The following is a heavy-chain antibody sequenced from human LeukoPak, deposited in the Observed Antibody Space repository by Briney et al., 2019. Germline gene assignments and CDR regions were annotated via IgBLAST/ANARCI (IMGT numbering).Heavy chain of an antibody. CDR3: RGNYYYDSSGYYYFDY. CDR1: GFTFSSYS. CDR2: ISSSSSYI. D-gene: IGHD3-22*01. Sequence: GGSLRLSCAASGFTFSSYSMNWVRQAPGKGLEWVSSISSSSSYIYYADSVKGRFTISRDNAKNSLYLQMNSLRAEDTAVYYCRGNYYYDSSGYYYFDYWGQGTLVTVSS. J-gene: IGHJ4*02. V-gene: IGHV3-21*01.